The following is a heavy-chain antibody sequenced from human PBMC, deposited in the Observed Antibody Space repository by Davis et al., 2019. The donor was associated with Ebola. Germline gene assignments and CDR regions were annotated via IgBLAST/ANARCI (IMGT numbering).Heavy chain of an antibody. CDR1: GGSISSSSYY. CDR3: ARVSVVVPAAIYAFDI. D-gene: IGHD2-2*01. J-gene: IGHJ3*02. Sequence: MPSETLSLTCTVSGGSISSSSYYWGWIRQPPGKGLEWIGSIYYSGSTYYNPSLKSRVTISVDTSKNQFSLKLSSVTAADTAVYYCARVSVVVPAAIYAFDIWGQGTMATVSS. CDR2: IYYSGST. V-gene: IGHV4-39*01.